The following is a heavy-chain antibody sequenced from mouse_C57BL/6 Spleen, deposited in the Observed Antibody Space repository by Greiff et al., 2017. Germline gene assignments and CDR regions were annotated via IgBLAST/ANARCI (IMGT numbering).Heavy chain of an antibody. V-gene: IGHV1-42*01. D-gene: IGHD2-4*01. J-gene: IGHJ2*01. CDR3: ARRDYDYEFDY. CDR1: GYSFTGYY. Sequence: EVQLQESGPELVKPGASVKISCKASGYSFTGYYMNWVKQSPEKSLEWIGEINPSTGGTTYNQKFKAKATLTVDKSSSTAYMQLKSLTSEDSAVYYCARRDYDYEFDYWGQGTTLTVSS. CDR2: INPSTGGT.